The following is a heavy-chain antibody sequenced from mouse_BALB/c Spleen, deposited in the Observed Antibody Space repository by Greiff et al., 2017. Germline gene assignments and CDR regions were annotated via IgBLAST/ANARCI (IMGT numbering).Heavy chain of an antibody. Sequence: QVQLKQSGAELARPGASVKMSCKASGYTFTSYTMHWVKQRPGQGLEWIGYINPSSGYTNYNQKFKDKATLTADKSSSTAYMQLSSLTSEDSAVYYCARAYYGSSGDYAMDYWGQGTSVTVSS. CDR1: GYTFTSYT. D-gene: IGHD1-1*01. CDR2: INPSSGYT. CDR3: ARAYYGSSGDYAMDY. V-gene: IGHV1-4*01. J-gene: IGHJ4*01.